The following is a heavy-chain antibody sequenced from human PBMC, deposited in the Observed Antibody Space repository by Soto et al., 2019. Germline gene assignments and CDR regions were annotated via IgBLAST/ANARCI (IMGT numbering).Heavy chain of an antibody. V-gene: IGHV1-8*01. CDR2: MNPNSGNT. CDR1: GYTFTSYD. D-gene: IGHD2-2*01. CDR3: ARVIGYCSSPSCPGGY. Sequence: ASVKVSCKASGYTFTSYDINWVRQATGQGLEWMGWMNPNSGNTGYAQKFQGRVTMTRNTSISTAYMELSSLRSEDTAVYYCARVIGYCSSPSCPGGYWGQGSLVIVSS. J-gene: IGHJ4*02.